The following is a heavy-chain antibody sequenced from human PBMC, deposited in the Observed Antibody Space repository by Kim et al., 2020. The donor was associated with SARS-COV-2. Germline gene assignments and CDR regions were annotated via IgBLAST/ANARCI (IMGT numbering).Heavy chain of an antibody. D-gene: IGHD3-3*01. Sequence: SETLSLTCTVSGGSISSGGYYWSWIRQHPGKGLEWIGYIYYSGSTYYNPSLKSRVTISVDTSKNQFSLKLSSVTAADTAVYYCASGERRGYDFLSAYPRPYFDYWGQGTLVTVSS. V-gene: IGHV4-31*03. CDR2: IYYSGST. CDR3: ASGERRGYDFLSAYPRPYFDY. CDR1: GGSISSGGYY. J-gene: IGHJ4*02.